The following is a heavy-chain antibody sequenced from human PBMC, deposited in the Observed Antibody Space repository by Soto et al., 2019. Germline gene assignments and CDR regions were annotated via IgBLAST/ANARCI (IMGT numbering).Heavy chain of an antibody. D-gene: IGHD2-15*01. CDR2: IYYSGST. V-gene: IGHV4-31*03. Sequence: PSQTLSLTCTVSGGSISSGGYYWSWIRQHPGKGLEWIGYIYYSGSTYYNPSLKSRVTISVDTSKNQFSLKLSSVTAADTAVYYCARRYWDGLRGFDSWGQGTLVTVSS. CDR3: ARRYWDGLRGFDS. CDR1: GGSISSGGYY. J-gene: IGHJ4*02.